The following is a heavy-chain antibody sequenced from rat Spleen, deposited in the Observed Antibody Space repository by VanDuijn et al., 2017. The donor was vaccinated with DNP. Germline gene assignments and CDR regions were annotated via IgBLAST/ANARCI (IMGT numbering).Heavy chain of an antibody. CDR2: ISRGGSA. J-gene: IGHJ2*01. Sequence: QVQLKESGPGLVQPSQTLSLTCTVSGFSLTSYGVSWVRQPPGKGLEWIAGISRGGSAFYSSALKSRLSISRDTSKSQVFLEINSLRTEDTSMYFCSRVDLGAPLDYWGQGVMVTVSS. CDR1: GFSLTSYG. CDR3: SRVDLGAPLDY. D-gene: IGHD5-1*01. V-gene: IGHV2S8*01.